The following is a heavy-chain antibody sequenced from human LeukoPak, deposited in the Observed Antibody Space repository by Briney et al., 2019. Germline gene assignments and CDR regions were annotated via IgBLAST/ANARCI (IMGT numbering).Heavy chain of an antibody. J-gene: IGHJ4*02. CDR2: LSWNSGSI. CDR3: AKGPGMATVKRYLDY. V-gene: IGHV3-9*01. Sequence: GRSLRLSCAASGFTFDDHAKHWVRQAPGKGLEWVSGLSWNSGSIDYADSVKGRFTISRDNAKNSLYLQMNSLRAEDTALYYCAKGPGMATVKRYLDYWGQGTLVTVSS. CDR1: GFTFDDHA. D-gene: IGHD5-24*01.